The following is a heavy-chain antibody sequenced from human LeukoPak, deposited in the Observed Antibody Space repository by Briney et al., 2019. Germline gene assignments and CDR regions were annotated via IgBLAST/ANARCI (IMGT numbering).Heavy chain of an antibody. CDR3: AKSGYNRFDY. J-gene: IGHJ4*02. CDR1: GFTFSSSA. D-gene: IGHD5-24*01. V-gene: IGHV3-23*01. CDR2: ISGSGSGGST. Sequence: GGSLRLSCAGSGFTFSSSAMSCVRQAPGKGLEGVSNISGSGSGGSTYYADSVKGRFTISRDNSKNTLYLQMNSLRAEDTAVYYCAKSGYNRFDYWGQGTLVTVSS.